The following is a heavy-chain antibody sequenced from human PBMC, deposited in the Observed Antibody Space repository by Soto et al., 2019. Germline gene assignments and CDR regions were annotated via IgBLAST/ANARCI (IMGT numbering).Heavy chain of an antibody. D-gene: IGHD5-18*01. CDR3: ASVEGGYSYGYKEAYYYYYGMDV. CDR1: GYTFTGYY. V-gene: IGHV1-2*02. Sequence: ASVKVSCKASGYTFTGYYMHWVRQAPGQGLEWMGWINPNSGGTNYAQKFQGRVTMTRDTSISTAYMELSRLRSDDTAVYYCASVEGGYSYGYKEAYYYYYGMDVWGQGSTVTVSS. J-gene: IGHJ6*02. CDR2: INPNSGGT.